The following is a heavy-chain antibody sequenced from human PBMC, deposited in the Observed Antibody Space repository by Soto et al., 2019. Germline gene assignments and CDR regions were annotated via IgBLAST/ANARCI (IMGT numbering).Heavy chain of an antibody. CDR2: ISSSGAT. J-gene: IGHJ4*02. Sequence: SETRSRTGTVSGGSITSYFWSWIRQTPGQGLDWIGSISSSGATSSNPSLKGRPALSVHTSENPLSLALNSVTSADTAVYFCARDRSDGYMRYFEFWGQGTQLTVSS. V-gene: IGHV4-59*01. CDR3: ARDRSDGYMRYFEF. D-gene: IGHD5-12*01. CDR1: GGSITSYF.